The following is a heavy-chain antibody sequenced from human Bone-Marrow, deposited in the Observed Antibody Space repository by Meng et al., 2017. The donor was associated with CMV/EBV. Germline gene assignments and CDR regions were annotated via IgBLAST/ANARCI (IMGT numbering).Heavy chain of an antibody. V-gene: IGHV6-1*01. CDR3: ARDNTYITIFGVVSSYDP. D-gene: IGHD3-3*01. CDR2: TYYRSKWYN. J-gene: IGHJ5*02. Sequence: SQTLSLTCAISEDSVSSNSAAWNWIRQSPSRGLEWLGRTYYRSKWYNDYAVSVKSRITINPDTSKNQFSLQLNSVTPEDTAVYYCARDNTYITIFGVVSSYDPWGQRTLIAVSS. CDR1: EDSVSSNSAA.